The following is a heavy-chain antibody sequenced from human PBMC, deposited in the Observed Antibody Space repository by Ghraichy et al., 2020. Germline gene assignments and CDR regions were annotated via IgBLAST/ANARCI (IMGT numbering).Heavy chain of an antibody. CDR2: ISADNGNT. D-gene: IGHD3/OR15-3a*01. CDR1: GYTFTNYG. J-gene: IGHJ6*02. V-gene: IGHV1-18*04. CDR3: AGAAHDDFWTGYSLNYYGMYV. Sequence: ASVKVSCKVSGYTFTNYGISWVRQAPGQGLEWMGGISADNGNTNYAQRLQGRVTMTTDTSTSTAYMELRGLRSDDTAVYYCAGAAHDDFWTGYSLNYYGMYVSGPGTTFTVSS.